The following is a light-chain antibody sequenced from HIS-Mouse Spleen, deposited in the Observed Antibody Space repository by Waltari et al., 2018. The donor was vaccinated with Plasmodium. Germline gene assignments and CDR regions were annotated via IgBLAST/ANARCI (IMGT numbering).Light chain of an antibody. CDR1: QSVSSN. CDR2: GAS. V-gene: IGKV3-15*01. CDR3: QQYNNWSFT. J-gene: IGKJ3*01. Sequence: EIVMTQSPATLSVSPGERATLSARASQSVSSNLAWYQQDPGQAPRLLIYGASTRATGIPARCSGSGSGTEFTLTISSLQSEDFAVYYCQQYNNWSFTFGPGTKVDIK.